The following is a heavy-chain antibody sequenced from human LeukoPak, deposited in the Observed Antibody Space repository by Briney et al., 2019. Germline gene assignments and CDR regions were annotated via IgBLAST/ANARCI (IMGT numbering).Heavy chain of an antibody. V-gene: IGHV1-2*02. Sequence: ASVKVSCKASGYTFTDYYIYWVRQAPGQGLEWMGWINPKSGGTKFAQKHQGGVTMTADTSIDTAYLELSNLKSDDTAIYYCARSSSGWPLYFDCWGQGTLVTVSS. CDR1: GYTFTDYY. CDR2: INPKSGGT. CDR3: ARSSSGWPLYFDC. J-gene: IGHJ4*02. D-gene: IGHD6-19*01.